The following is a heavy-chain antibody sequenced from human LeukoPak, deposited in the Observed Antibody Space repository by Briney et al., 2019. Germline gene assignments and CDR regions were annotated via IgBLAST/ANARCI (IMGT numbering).Heavy chain of an antibody. Sequence: GGSLRLSCAASGFTFSSYSMNWVRQAPGRGLEWVSYISSSSSTIYYADSVKGRFTISRDNAKNSLYLQMNSLRAEDAAVYYCARMRAGFDYWGQGTLVTVSS. CDR3: ARMRAGFDY. J-gene: IGHJ4*02. V-gene: IGHV3-48*04. CDR2: ISSSSSTI. CDR1: GFTFSSYS.